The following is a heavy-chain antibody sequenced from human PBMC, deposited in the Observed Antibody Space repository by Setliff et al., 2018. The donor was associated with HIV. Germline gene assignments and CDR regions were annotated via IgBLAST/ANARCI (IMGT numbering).Heavy chain of an antibody. V-gene: IGHV3-7*01. Sequence: GGSLRLSCAVSGFTFSTYAMSWVRQAPGKGLEWMANIKEDGSEKYYVDSVKGRFTISRDNTKNSLYLQLNSLRAEDTAVYYCARGGSNSWSPFDYWGKGTKVTVSS. CDR1: GFTFSTYA. J-gene: IGHJ4*03. D-gene: IGHD6-13*01. CDR3: ARGGSNSWSPFDY. CDR2: IKEDGSEK.